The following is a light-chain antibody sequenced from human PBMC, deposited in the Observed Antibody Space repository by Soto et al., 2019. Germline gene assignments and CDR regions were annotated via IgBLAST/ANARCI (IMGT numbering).Light chain of an antibody. J-gene: IGLJ3*02. CDR3: NSYAGSNTWV. CDR1: SSDVGGYDY. Sequence: QSALTQPPSASGSPGQSVTIYCTGTSSDVGGYDYVSWYQQHPGKAPKLMIYEVTKRPSGVPDRFSGSKSGNTAFLTVSGLQAEDEAGYFCNSYAGSNTWVFGGGTKLTVL. V-gene: IGLV2-8*01. CDR2: EVT.